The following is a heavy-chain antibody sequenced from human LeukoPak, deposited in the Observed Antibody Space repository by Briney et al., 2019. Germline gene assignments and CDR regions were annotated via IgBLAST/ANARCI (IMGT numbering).Heavy chain of an antibody. D-gene: IGHD6-19*01. CDR3: ARGPSSSGLSRYGMDV. CDR1: GYTFTGYY. J-gene: IGHJ6*02. Sequence: ASVKVSCKASGYTFTGYYMHWVRQAPGQGLEWMGWINPNSGGTNYAQKFQGRVTMTRDTSISTAYMELSRLRSDDTAVYYCARGPSSSGLSRYGMDVWGQGTTVTVS. V-gene: IGHV1-2*02. CDR2: INPNSGGT.